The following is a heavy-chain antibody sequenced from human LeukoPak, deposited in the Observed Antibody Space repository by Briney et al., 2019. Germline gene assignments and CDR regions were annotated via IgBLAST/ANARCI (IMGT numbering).Heavy chain of an antibody. CDR2: ISSSSSTI. D-gene: IGHD3-22*01. Sequence: GGSLRLSCAASGFTLSSYSMNWVRQAPGKGLEWVSYISSSSSTIYYADSVKGRFTISRDNAKNSLYLQMNSLRAEDTAVYYCASCIYYYDSSGYTPCGWFDPWGQGTLVTVSS. CDR3: ASCIYYYDSSGYTPCGWFDP. CDR1: GFTLSSYS. J-gene: IGHJ5*02. V-gene: IGHV3-48*01.